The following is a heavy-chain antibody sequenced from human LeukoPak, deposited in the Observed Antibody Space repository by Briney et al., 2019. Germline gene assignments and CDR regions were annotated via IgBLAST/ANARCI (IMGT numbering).Heavy chain of an antibody. CDR3: ARGFCSSVSCPEGSPLSRL. D-gene: IGHD2-15*01. Sequence: GGSLRLSCVGSGFTFSSYWMTWVRQAPGKGLEWVANIRQDGSEKFYVDSVKGRFVISRGNAKNLVSLEMNSLRAEDTAVYYCARGFCSSVSCPEGSPLSRLWGQGTQVTVSS. V-gene: IGHV3-7*03. CDR2: IRQDGSEK. J-gene: IGHJ4*02. CDR1: GFTFSSYW.